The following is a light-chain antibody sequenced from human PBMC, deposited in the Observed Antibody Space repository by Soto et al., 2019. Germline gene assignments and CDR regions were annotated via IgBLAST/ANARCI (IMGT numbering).Light chain of an antibody. CDR2: EVT. V-gene: IGLV2-8*01. CDR3: SSYAGSNNPYV. Sequence: QSVLTQPPSASGSPGQSATISCTGTSGDIGGYDYVSWYQQHPGKAPKLMIYEVTKRPLGVPDRFSGSKSGNTASLTVSGLQAEDEADYYCSSYAGSNNPYVFGTGTKLTVL. J-gene: IGLJ1*01. CDR1: SGDIGGYDY.